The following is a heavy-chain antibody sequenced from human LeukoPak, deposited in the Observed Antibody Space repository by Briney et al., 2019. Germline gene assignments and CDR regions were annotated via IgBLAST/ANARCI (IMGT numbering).Heavy chain of an antibody. Sequence: PGGSLRLSCAASEFTVSNNYMSWVRQAPGKGLEWVSVLYSGGRAYYTDSVNGRFTISRDNSKNTLYLQMNSLRAEDTATYYCAKDSWFGYPALDYWGQGTLVTVSS. V-gene: IGHV3-66*01. CDR2: LYSGGRA. J-gene: IGHJ4*02. D-gene: IGHD2-2*03. CDR3: AKDSWFGYPALDY. CDR1: EFTVSNNY.